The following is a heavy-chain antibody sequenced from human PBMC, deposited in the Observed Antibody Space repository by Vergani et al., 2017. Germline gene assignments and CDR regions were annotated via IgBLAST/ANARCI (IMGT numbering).Heavy chain of an antibody. J-gene: IGHJ4*02. D-gene: IGHD5-24*01. Sequence: QVQLQQWGAGLVKPSETLSLTCTVSGGSISSSSYYWGWIRQPPGKGLEWIGSIYYSGSTYYNPSLKSRVTISVDTSKNQFSLKLSSVTAADTAVYYCARHKSLVDGYIAVGYFDYWGQGTLVTVSS. CDR1: GGSISSSSYY. CDR2: IYYSGST. CDR3: ARHKSLVDGYIAVGYFDY. V-gene: IGHV4-39*01.